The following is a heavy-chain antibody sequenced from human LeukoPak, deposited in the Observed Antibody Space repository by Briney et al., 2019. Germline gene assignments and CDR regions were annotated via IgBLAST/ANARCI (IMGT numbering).Heavy chain of an antibody. D-gene: IGHD4-23*01. J-gene: IGHJ4*02. CDR2: IYYSGST. CDR3: ARHAPPAVVTPFDY. V-gene: IGHV4-59*08. CDR1: GGSISGYY. Sequence: SETLSLTCSVSGGSISGYYWSWIRQPPGKGLEWIGYIYYSGSTNYNPSLKSRVTISVDTSKNQFSLKLSSVTAADTAVYYCARHAPPAVVTPFDYWGQGTLVTVSS.